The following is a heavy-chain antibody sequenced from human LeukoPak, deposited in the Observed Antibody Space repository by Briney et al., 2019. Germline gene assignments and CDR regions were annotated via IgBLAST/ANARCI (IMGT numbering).Heavy chain of an antibody. J-gene: IGHJ4*02. V-gene: IGHV3-30*02. CDR1: GFTFSNYG. CDR2: LQNHRGDI. D-gene: IGHD3-22*01. CDR3: AKSPARITMIVGGYFDY. Sequence: GGSLRLSCAASGFTFSNYGMHWVRQAPDKGLEWVAFLQNHRGDIHYAESVEGRFTISRDNSKNTLYLQMNSLRAEDTAVYYCAKSPARITMIVGGYFDYWGQGTLVTVSS.